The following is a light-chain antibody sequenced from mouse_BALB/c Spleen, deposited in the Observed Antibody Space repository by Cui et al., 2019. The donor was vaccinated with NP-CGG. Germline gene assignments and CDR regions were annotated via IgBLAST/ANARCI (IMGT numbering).Light chain of an antibody. Sequence: QHVVTQESALTTSPGETVTLTCRSSTGAVTSSNYANWVQEKPDHLFTGLIGGTINRAPGVPARFSGSLIGDKAALTITGAQTEDEAIYFCALWYSNHWVFGGGTKLTVL. CDR1: TGAVTSSNY. J-gene: IGLJ1*01. CDR3: ALWYSNHWV. CDR2: GTI. V-gene: IGLV1*01.